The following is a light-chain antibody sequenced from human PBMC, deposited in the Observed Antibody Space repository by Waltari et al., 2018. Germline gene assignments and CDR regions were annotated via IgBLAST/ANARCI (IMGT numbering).Light chain of an antibody. J-gene: IGKJ1*01. CDR2: DAS. CDR3: QKYVNLPAT. V-gene: IGKV3-20*01. CDR1: QSVGRY. Sequence: EIVLTQSPGTLSLSPGERATLSCRASQSVGRYLAWYQQKPGQAPRLLIYDASTRATGIPDRFSGSGSGTDFSLTISRLEYEDFAVYYCQKYVNLPATFGQGTKVEIK.